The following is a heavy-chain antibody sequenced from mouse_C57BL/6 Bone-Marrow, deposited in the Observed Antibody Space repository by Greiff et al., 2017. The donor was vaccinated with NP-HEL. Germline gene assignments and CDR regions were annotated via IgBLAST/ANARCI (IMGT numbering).Heavy chain of an antibody. CDR1: GYSITSGYD. V-gene: IGHV3-1*01. J-gene: IGHJ4*01. CDR2: ISYSGST. CDR3: ARRGNPYYAMDY. D-gene: IGHD2-1*01. Sequence: EVQLVESGPGMVKPSQSLSLTCTVTGYSITSGYDWHWIRHFPGNKLEWMGYISYSGSTNYNPSLKSRISITHDTSKNHFFLKLNSVTTEDTATYYCARRGNPYYAMDYWGQGTSVTVSS.